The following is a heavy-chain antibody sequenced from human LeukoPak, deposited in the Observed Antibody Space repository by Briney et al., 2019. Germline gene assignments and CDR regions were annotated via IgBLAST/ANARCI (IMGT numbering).Heavy chain of an antibody. CDR3: ARVFYISPYYDSSGYYAG. J-gene: IGHJ4*02. CDR1: GFTFSSYW. Sequence: PGGSLRLSCAASGFTFSSYWMHWVCQAPGRGLVWVSRINSDGSSISYADSVKGRFTISRDNAKNTLYLQMNSLRAEDTAVYYCARVFYISPYYDSSGYYAGWGQGTLVTVSS. CDR2: INSDGSSI. D-gene: IGHD3-22*01. V-gene: IGHV3-74*01.